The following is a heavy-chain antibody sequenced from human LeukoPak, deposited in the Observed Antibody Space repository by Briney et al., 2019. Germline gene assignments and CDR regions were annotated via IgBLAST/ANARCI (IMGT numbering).Heavy chain of an antibody. Sequence: ASVKVSCKASGGTFSSYTIIWVRQAPGQGLEWMGRLIPILGIANYAQKFQGRVTITAYNSTSTAYMELSSLRSEDTAVYYCARGPPLDGYSYGENWFDPWGQGTLVTVSS. CDR3: ARGPPLDGYSYGENWFDP. D-gene: IGHD5-18*01. CDR1: GGTFSSYT. CDR2: LIPILGIA. J-gene: IGHJ5*02. V-gene: IGHV1-69*02.